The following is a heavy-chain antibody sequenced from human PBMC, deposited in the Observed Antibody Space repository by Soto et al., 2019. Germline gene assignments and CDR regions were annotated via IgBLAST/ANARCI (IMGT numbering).Heavy chain of an antibody. V-gene: IGHV4-30-2*01. Sequence: QLQLQESGSGLVKPSQTLSLTCAVSGGSISSGGYSWSWIRQPPGKGLEWIGYIFHSGNTYYNPSLKSRVTISLDRSKNQFSLNLSAVTAADTAVYYCARDGPPAGSTWYYFDYWSRGTLVTVSS. CDR2: IFHSGNT. CDR1: GGSISSGGYS. J-gene: IGHJ4*02. CDR3: ARDGPPAGSTWYYFDY. D-gene: IGHD6-13*01.